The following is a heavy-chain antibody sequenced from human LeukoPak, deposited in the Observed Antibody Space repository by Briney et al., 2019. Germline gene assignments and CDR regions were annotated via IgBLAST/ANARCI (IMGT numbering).Heavy chain of an antibody. D-gene: IGHD2-2*01. J-gene: IGHJ6*02. V-gene: IGHV1-69*13. Sequence: ASVKVSCKASGGTFSSYAISWVRQAPGQGLEWMGGIIPIFGTANYVQKFQGRVTITADESTSTAYMELSSLRSEDTAVYYCAREYQDDSTIYGMDVWGQGTTVTVSS. CDR1: GGTFSSYA. CDR3: AREYQDDSTIYGMDV. CDR2: IIPIFGTA.